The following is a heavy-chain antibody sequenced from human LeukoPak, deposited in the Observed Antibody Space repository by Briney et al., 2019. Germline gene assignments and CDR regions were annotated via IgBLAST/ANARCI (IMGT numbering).Heavy chain of an antibody. V-gene: IGHV4-34*01. CDR3: ASQNGPIDY. CDR1: GGSFSGYY. CDR2: INHSGST. D-gene: IGHD1-1*01. J-gene: IGHJ4*02. Sequence: SGTLSLTCAVYGGSFSGYYWSWIRQPPGKGLEWIGEINHSGSTNYNPSLKSRVTISVDTSKNQFSLKLSSVTAADTAVYYCASQNGPIDYWGQGTLVTVSS.